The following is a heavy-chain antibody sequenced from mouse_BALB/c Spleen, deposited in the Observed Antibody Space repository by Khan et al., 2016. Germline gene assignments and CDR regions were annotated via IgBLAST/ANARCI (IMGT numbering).Heavy chain of an antibody. J-gene: IGHJ2*01. Sequence: QIQLVQSGPELKKPGETVKISCKASGYTFRNYGINWVTQAPGKGLKWMGWINTNTEESTFAEEFKGRFAFSLETSASTAYLQINNLKHEDTATYFCAIYGSSAYCDSWGRGTTLTVSS. CDR3: AIYGSSAYCDS. D-gene: IGHD1-1*01. CDR1: GYTFRNYG. CDR2: INTNTEES. V-gene: IGHV9-3*02.